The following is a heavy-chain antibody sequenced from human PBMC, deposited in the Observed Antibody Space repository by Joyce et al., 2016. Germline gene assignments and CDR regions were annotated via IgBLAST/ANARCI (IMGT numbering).Heavy chain of an antibody. Sequence: QVQLQQWGAGLLKPSETLSLTCAVSGGPFRGFFWTWVRQPPGKGLEWIGHINNSGVTNYNPSLKTRVTFSVDTSKNQFSLKLTSLSAADTAVYYCARSQWLAPLMYWGQGTPVTVSS. J-gene: IGHJ4*02. CDR3: ARSQWLAPLMY. CDR1: GGPFRGFF. V-gene: IGHV4-34*01. D-gene: IGHD6-19*01. CDR2: INNSGVT.